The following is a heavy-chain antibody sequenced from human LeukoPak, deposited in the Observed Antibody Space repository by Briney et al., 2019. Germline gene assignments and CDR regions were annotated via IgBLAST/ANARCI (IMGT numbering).Heavy chain of an antibody. D-gene: IGHD3-10*01. CDR2: ITYDGYYK. J-gene: IGHJ4*02. Sequence: GTSLRLSCAASGFTFTSYGMHWVRQAPGKGLEWVALITYDGYYKYYSDSVKGRFTISSDTSKNTLYLQMNSLRAEDTAVYYCARDLSPVVRASPMGYWGRGTLVTVSS. CDR1: GFTFTSYG. CDR3: ARDLSPVVRASPMGY. V-gene: IGHV3-30*03.